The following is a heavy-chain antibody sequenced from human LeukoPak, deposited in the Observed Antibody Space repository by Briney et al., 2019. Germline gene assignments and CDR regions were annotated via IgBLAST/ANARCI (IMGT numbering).Heavy chain of an antibody. CDR3: ARSQVRRAPFDI. CDR2: INPSGGST. V-gene: IGHV1-46*01. CDR1: GYTFTSYY. J-gene: IGHJ3*02. Sequence: ASVKVSCKASGYTFTSYYMHWVRQAPGQGLEWMGIINPSGGSTSYAEKFQGRVTMTRDTSTSTVYMEMSSLRSEDTAVYYCARSQVRRAPFDIWGQGTMVSVSS.